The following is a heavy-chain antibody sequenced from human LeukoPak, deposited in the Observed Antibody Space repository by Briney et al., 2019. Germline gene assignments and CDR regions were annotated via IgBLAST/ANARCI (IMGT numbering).Heavy chain of an antibody. CDR2: IDHGGST. D-gene: IGHD3-22*01. Sequence: SETLSLTCAVSGYSISGGYYWGWVRQPPGKGLEWVGSIDHGGSTYYNPSLKSRVTISVDASKNQFSLSLSSVTAADTAVYYCARTRFKTGYSYDSSGYFLDYWGQGTLATVSS. J-gene: IGHJ4*02. CDR3: ARTRFKTGYSYDSSGYFLDY. V-gene: IGHV4-38-2*01. CDR1: GYSISGGYY.